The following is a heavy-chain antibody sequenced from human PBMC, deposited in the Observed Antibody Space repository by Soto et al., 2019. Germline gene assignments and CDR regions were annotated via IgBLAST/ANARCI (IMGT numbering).Heavy chain of an antibody. CDR2: ISGSGGST. V-gene: IGHV3-23*01. CDR3: AKTKGSWDYYYYYGMDV. J-gene: IGHJ6*02. D-gene: IGHD6-13*01. Sequence: GGSLRLSCAASGFTFSSYAMSWVRQAPGKGLEWVSAISGSGGSTYYADSVKGRFTISRDNSKNTLYLQMNSLRAEDTAVYYCAKTKGSWDYYYYYGMDVWGQGTAVTVSS. CDR1: GFTFSSYA.